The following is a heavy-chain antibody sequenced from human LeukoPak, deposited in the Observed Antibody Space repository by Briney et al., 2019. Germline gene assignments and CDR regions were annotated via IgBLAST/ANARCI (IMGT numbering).Heavy chain of an antibody. CDR1: GGSISSGGYY. Sequence: SETLSLTCTVSGGSISSGGYYWTWIRQHPGKGLEWIGYIYYSGSTYYNPSLKSRVTISVDTSKNQFSLKLSSVTAADTAVYYCARYSSGWYHRSAFDIWGQGTMVTVSS. V-gene: IGHV4-31*03. J-gene: IGHJ3*02. CDR2: IYYSGST. CDR3: ARYSSGWYHRSAFDI. D-gene: IGHD6-19*01.